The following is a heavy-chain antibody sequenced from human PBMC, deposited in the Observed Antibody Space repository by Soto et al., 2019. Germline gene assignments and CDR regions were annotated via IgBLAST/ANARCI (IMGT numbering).Heavy chain of an antibody. J-gene: IGHJ4*02. Sequence: ESGGGVVQPGRSLRLSCVASGFTFSGYGMHWVRRAPGKGLEWVAAIQYDGSKTYYADSVRGRFTISRDDSKNTLFLHMNDVRAEDTAMFYCTRDSQAGTPSCFDHWGQGTLVTVSS. V-gene: IGHV3-30*19. CDR1: GFTFSGYG. D-gene: IGHD6-13*01. CDR3: TRDSQAGTPSCFDH. CDR2: IQYDGSKT.